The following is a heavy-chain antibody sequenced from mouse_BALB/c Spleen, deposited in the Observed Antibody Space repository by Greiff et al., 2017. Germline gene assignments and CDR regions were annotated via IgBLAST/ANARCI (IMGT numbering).Heavy chain of an antibody. D-gene: IGHD1-1*02. Sequence: EVLLVESGGGLVQPGGSLKLSCAASGFTFSSYTMSWVRQTPEKRLEWVAYISNGGGSTYYPDTVKGRFTISRDNAKNTLYLQMSSLKSEDTAMYYCARHRLYYYAMDYWGQGTSVTVSA. CDR1: GFTFSSYT. V-gene: IGHV5-12-2*01. CDR3: ARHRLYYYAMDY. J-gene: IGHJ4*01. CDR2: ISNGGGST.